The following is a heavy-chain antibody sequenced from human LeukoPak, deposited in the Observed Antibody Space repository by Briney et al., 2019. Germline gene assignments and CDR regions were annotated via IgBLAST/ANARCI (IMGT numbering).Heavy chain of an antibody. Sequence: ASVKVSCKASGYTFTGYYMHWVRQAPGQGLEWMEWINPNSGGTNYAQKFQGRVTMTRDTSISTAYMELSRLRSDDTAVYYCARGYCGGDCYPYFDYWGQGTLVTVSS. CDR3: ARGYCGGDCYPYFDY. CDR2: INPNSGGT. V-gene: IGHV1-2*02. CDR1: GYTFTGYY. D-gene: IGHD2-21*02. J-gene: IGHJ4*02.